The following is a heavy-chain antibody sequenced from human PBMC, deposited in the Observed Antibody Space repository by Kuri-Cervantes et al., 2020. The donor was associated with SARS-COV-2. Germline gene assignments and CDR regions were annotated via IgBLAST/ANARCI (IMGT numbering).Heavy chain of an antibody. Sequence: SETLSLTCTVSGYSISSGYYWGWIRQPPGKGLEWIGYIYYSGSTNYNPSLKSRVTISVDTSKNQFSLKLSPVTAADTAVYYCARIRHPYWYFDLWGRGTLVTVSS. J-gene: IGHJ2*01. V-gene: IGHV4-61*01. CDR1: GYSISSGYY. CDR2: IYYSGST. CDR3: ARIRHPYWYFDL. D-gene: IGHD1-1*01.